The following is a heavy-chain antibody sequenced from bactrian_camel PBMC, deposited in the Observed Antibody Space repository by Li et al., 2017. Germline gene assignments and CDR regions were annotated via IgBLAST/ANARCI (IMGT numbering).Heavy chain of an antibody. CDR3: AASYHGCSWLSLWKREYSY. CDR2: INTGAGST. CDR1: GHSRGSNC. Sequence: VQLVESGGDSVQPGGSLRLTCVVSGHSRGSNCVGWFRLPPGRTPAEREGIAAINTGAGSTYYADSVKGRFTISQDNAENTVYLQMNSLKPEDTAMYYCAASYHGCSWLSLWKREYSYWGQGTQVTVS. V-gene: IGHV3S32*01. D-gene: IGHD6*01. J-gene: IGHJ4*01.